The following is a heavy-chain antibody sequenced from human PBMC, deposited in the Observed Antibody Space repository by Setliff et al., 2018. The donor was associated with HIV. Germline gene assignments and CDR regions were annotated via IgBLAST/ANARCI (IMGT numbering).Heavy chain of an antibody. V-gene: IGHV1-46*02. Sequence: GASVKVSCKASGYTFNNYYMHWVRQAPGQGLEWMGIINPSDNRTYYAQKFQGRVTMTRDTSTSSVYMELRSLRSEDTAVYYCARISTYYYDSSGYFRADYYYYYMDVWGKGTTVTVSS. CDR1: GYTFNNYY. CDR2: INPSDNRT. D-gene: IGHD3-22*01. J-gene: IGHJ6*03. CDR3: ARISTYYYDSSGYFRADYYYYYMDV.